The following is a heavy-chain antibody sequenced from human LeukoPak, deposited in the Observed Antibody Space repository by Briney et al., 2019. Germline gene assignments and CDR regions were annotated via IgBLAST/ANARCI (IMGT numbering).Heavy chain of an antibody. CDR3: ARPRTTWAFDI. CDR2: IKQDGSEK. Sequence: GGSLRLSCAAFAFTFSSYWMSWVRQAPGKGLAWVANIKQDGSEKYYVDSVKGRFTISRDNAKNSLYLQMNSLRAEDTAVYYCARPRTTWAFDIWGQGTMVTVSS. J-gene: IGHJ3*02. V-gene: IGHV3-7*01. CDR1: AFTFSSYW. D-gene: IGHD4-17*01.